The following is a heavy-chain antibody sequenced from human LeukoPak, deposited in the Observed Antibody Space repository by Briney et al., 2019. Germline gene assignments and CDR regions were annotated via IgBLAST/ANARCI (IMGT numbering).Heavy chain of an antibody. J-gene: IGHJ5*02. Sequence: SETLSLTCTVSGGSISSGGYYWSWIRQHPGKGLEWIGYIYYSGSTYYNPSLKSRVTISVDTSKNQFSLKLSSVTAADTAVYYCARDEWAGNWFDPWGQGTLVTVSS. V-gene: IGHV4-31*03. CDR1: GGSISSGGYY. CDR3: ARDEWAGNWFDP. D-gene: IGHD1-26*01. CDR2: IYYSGST.